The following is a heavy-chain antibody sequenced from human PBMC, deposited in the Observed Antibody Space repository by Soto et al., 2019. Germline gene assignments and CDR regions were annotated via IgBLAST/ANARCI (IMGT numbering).Heavy chain of an antibody. Sequence: PSETLSLTCTVSGGSISSYYWSWIRQPPGKGLEWIGYIYYSGSTNYNPSLKSRVTISVDTSKNQFSLKLSSVTAADTAVYYCARDRWHDYIWGSYRYRAAFDIWGQGTMVTVSS. CDR2: IYYSGST. CDR1: GGSISSYY. J-gene: IGHJ3*02. D-gene: IGHD3-16*02. V-gene: IGHV4-59*13. CDR3: ARDRWHDYIWGSYRYRAAFDI.